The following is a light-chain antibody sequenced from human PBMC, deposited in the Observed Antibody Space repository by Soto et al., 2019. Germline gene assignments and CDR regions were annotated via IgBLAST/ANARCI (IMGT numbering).Light chain of an antibody. CDR2: WAS. V-gene: IGKV4-1*01. CDR3: QQYYRTPLT. Sequence: DIVMTQSPDSLAVSLGERATINCKSSQSVLYSSNNKNYLAWYQQKPGQSPRLLIHWASTRESGVPDRFSGSGSGTDFTLTISSLQAEDVAVYYCQQYYRTPLTFGGGTKVEIK. CDR1: QSVLYSSNNKNY. J-gene: IGKJ4*01.